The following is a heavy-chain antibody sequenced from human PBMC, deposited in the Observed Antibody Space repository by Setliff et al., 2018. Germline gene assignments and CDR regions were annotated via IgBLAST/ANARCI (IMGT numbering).Heavy chain of an antibody. CDR2: IDWDDDR. D-gene: IGHD3-3*01. CDR1: GFSLTTGGMC. CDR3: ARCITIFGVVIPNAFDY. J-gene: IGHJ4*03. V-gene: IGHV2-70*11. Sequence: ESGPTLVNPTETLTLTCTFSGFSLTTGGMCVSWIRQPPGKALEWLARIDWDDDRYYSPSLKSRLTITKDTSKNQVVLTMTNMDPVDTATYYCARCITIFGVVIPNAFDYWGQGTTVTVSS.